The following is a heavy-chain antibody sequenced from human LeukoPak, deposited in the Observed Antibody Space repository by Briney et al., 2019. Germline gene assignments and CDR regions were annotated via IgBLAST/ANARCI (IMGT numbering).Heavy chain of an antibody. CDR2: ISSSSSYI. J-gene: IGHJ4*02. V-gene: IGHV3-21*01. CDR3: ARDRNYDGSVYYEDDYFDY. D-gene: IGHD3-22*01. CDR1: GFTFSSYS. Sequence: PGGSLRLSCAASGFTFSSYSMDWVRQAPGKGLEWVSSISSSSSYIHYADSVKGRFSISRDNAKNSLYPQMNSLRAEDTAVYYCARDRNYDGSVYYEDDYFDYWGQGTLVTVSS.